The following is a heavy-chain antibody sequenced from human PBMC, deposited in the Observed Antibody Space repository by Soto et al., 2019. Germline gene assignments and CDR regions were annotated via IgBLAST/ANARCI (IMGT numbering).Heavy chain of an antibody. CDR2: IVVGSGNT. CDR3: ARGGLRFLEQNWFDP. D-gene: IGHD3-3*01. J-gene: IGHJ5*02. CDR1: GYTLTELS. Sequence: GASVKVSCKVSGYTLTELSMQWVRQARGQRLEWIGWIVVGSGNTNYAQKFQERVTITRDMSTSTAYMELSSLRSEDTAVYYCARGGLRFLEQNWFDPWGQGTLVTVSS. V-gene: IGHV1-58*02.